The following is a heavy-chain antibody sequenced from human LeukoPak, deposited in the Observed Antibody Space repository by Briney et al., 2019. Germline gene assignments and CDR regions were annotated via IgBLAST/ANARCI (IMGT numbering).Heavy chain of an antibody. D-gene: IGHD4-17*01. V-gene: IGHV1-24*01. CDR1: GYTLTELS. CDR3: ARGQPYGDYNWFDL. Sequence: ASVKVSCKVSGYTLTELSMHWVRQAPGKGLEWMGGFDPEDGETIYAQKFQGRVTMTEDTSTDTAYMELSSLRSEDTAVYYCARGQPYGDYNWFDLWGQGALVTVSS. CDR2: FDPEDGET. J-gene: IGHJ5*02.